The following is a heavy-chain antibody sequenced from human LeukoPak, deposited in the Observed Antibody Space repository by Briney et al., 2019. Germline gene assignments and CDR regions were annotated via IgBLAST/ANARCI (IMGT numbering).Heavy chain of an antibody. D-gene: IGHD3-10*01. Sequence: SETLSLTCTVSGGSISSYYWSWIRQPPGKGLEWIGSIYYSGSTYYNPSLKSRVTISVDTSKNQFSLKLSSVTAADTAVYYCAVQRMVRGAPLSDPWGQGTLVTVSS. CDR1: GGSISSYY. V-gene: IGHV4-59*04. CDR3: AVQRMVRGAPLSDP. J-gene: IGHJ5*02. CDR2: IYYSGST.